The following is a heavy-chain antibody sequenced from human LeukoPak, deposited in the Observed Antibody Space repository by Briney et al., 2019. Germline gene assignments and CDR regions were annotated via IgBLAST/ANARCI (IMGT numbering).Heavy chain of an antibody. D-gene: IGHD6-19*01. CDR2: IYYSGST. CDR3: ARHYGGWRTFDY. V-gene: IGHV4-39*01. Sequence: SETLSLTCTVSGGSISSSSYYWGWIRQPPGKGLEWIGCIYYSGSTYYNPSLKSRVAISVDTSKNQFSLKLSSVTAADTAVYYCARHYGGWRTFDYWGQGTLVTVSS. CDR1: GGSISSSSYY. J-gene: IGHJ4*02.